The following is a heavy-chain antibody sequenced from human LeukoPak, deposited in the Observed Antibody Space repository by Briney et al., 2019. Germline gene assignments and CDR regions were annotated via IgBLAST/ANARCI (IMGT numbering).Heavy chain of an antibody. Sequence: GGSLRLSCAASGFTFSTYWMHWVRQGPGRGLVWVSRINTDGSSTTYADSVKGRFTISRDNAKNTLYLQMDSLRAEDTAVYYCAKAPRGNWELPFDYWGQGTLVTVSS. J-gene: IGHJ4*02. CDR2: INTDGSST. CDR1: GFTFSTYW. D-gene: IGHD1-26*01. V-gene: IGHV3-74*03. CDR3: AKAPRGNWELPFDY.